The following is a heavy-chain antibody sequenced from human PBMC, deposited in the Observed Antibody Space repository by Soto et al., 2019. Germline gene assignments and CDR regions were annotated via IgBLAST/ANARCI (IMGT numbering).Heavy chain of an antibody. Sequence: EVQLVESGGGLVQPGGSLRLSCVASGFILNSYSMNWVRQAPGKGLEWVSYISSSSSTIYYADSVKGRFSISRDSAKNSLFLQMNSLRDDDTAVYYCARGDYGDCFDPWGQGTLVTVSS. V-gene: IGHV3-48*02. D-gene: IGHD4-17*01. CDR2: ISSSSSTI. J-gene: IGHJ5*02. CDR1: GFILNSYS. CDR3: ARGDYGDCFDP.